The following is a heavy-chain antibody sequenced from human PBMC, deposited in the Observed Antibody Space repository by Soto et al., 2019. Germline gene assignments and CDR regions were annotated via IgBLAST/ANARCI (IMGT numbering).Heavy chain of an antibody. CDR3: ARKGGNNFDY. CDR1: CCSISSSSYY. J-gene: IGHJ4*02. CDR2: IYYSGST. Sequence: SETPSLTCTFSCCSISSSSYYWGWFRQPPGKGLEWIGSIYYSGSTYYNPSLKSRVTISVDTSKNQFSLKLSSVTAADTAGYYCARKGGNNFDYWGQGTLVTVSS. V-gene: IGHV4-39*01. D-gene: IGHD2-15*01.